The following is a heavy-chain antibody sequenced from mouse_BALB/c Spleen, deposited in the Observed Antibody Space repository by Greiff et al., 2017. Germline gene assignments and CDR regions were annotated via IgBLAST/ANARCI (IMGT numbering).Heavy chain of an antibody. CDR2: IYPGDGDT. Sequence: QVQLQQSGPELVKPGASVKISCKASGYAFSSSWMNWVKQRPGQGLEWIGRIYPGDGDTNYNGKFKGKATLTADKSSSTAYMQLSSLTSVDSAVYFCARTQIYDGYPFAYWGQGTLVTVSA. J-gene: IGHJ3*01. CDR3: ARTQIYDGYPFAY. V-gene: IGHV1-82*01. CDR1: GYAFSSSW. D-gene: IGHD2-3*01.